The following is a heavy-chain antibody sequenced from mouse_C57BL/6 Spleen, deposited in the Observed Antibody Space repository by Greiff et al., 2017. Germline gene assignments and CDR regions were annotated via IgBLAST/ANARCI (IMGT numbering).Heavy chain of an antibody. CDR2: IDPKDGET. V-gene: IGHV14-2*01. D-gene: IGHD1-1*01. J-gene: IGHJ3*01. CDR1: GFNITDYY. CDR3: ARAGDYYGPSWFAY. Sequence: VQLQQSGAELVKPGASVKLSCTASGFNITDYYMHWVKQRTEQGLEWIGRIDPKDGETKYAPKFQGKATITADTSSNTAYLQLSSLTAEDAAVEYCARAGDYYGPSWFAYWGQGTLVTGSA.